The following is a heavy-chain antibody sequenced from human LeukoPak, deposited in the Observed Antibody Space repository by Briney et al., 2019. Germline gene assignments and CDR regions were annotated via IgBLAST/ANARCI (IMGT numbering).Heavy chain of an antibody. J-gene: IGHJ4*02. CDR1: GYTFSGYY. V-gene: IGHV1-2*02. CDR3: ARVGLELPIDY. Sequence: ASVTVSCKASGYTFSGYYIHWVRLAPGLGLEWMGWITPNSGGTNYAQRFQGRVTMTRDTSINTAYLELSRLRSGDTGVYYCARVGLELPIDYWGQGTLVTVSS. D-gene: IGHD1-26*01. CDR2: ITPNSGGT.